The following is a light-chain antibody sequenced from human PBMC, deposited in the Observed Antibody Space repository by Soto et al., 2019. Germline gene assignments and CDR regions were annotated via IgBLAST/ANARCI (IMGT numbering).Light chain of an antibody. J-gene: IGLJ3*02. Sequence: QSALTQPASVSGSPGQSITISCTGTSSDIGAYNYVSWFQQDPGKAPNLMIYEVSKRPSGVSSRFSGSRSGNTASLTISGLQAEDEADYYCASFTTSSLWVFGGGTKLTVL. V-gene: IGLV2-14*01. CDR1: SSDIGAYNY. CDR3: ASFTTSSLWV. CDR2: EVS.